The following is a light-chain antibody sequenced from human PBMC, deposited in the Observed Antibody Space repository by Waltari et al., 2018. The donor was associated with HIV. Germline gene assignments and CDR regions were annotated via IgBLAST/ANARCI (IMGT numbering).Light chain of an antibody. Sequence: QSVLPQPPSASGTPGQRVTISCSGSSSNIGSNYVYWYQQLPGTAPKLLIYRNNQRPSGVPDRFSGSKSGTSASLAISGLRSEDEADYYCAAWDDSLRGFYVFGTGTKVTVL. CDR1: SSNIGSNY. V-gene: IGLV1-47*01. J-gene: IGLJ1*01. CDR2: RNN. CDR3: AAWDDSLRGFYV.